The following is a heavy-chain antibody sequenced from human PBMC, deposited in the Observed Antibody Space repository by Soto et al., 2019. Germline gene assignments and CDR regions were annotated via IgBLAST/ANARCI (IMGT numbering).Heavy chain of an antibody. CDR3: AKDTRPRWFGEFLTMDV. CDR2: ISGSGGST. CDR1: GFTFSSYA. J-gene: IGHJ6*02. D-gene: IGHD3-10*01. Sequence: EVQLLESGGGLVQPGGSLRLSCAASGFTFSSYAMSWVRQAPGKGLEWVSAISGSGGSTYYADSVKGRFTISRDNSKNTLYLQMNSLRAEDTAVYYCAKDTRPRWFGEFLTMDVWGQGTTVTVSS. V-gene: IGHV3-23*01.